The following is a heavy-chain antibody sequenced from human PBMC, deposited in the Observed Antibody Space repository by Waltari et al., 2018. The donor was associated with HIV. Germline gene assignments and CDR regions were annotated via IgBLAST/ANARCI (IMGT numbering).Heavy chain of an antibody. V-gene: IGHV1-8*01. J-gene: IGHJ6*02. CDR3: ARGGSASMDV. Sequence: VQLVQSGAEVKKPGAAVQVAGKAAGYAFATYNVNWVRQATGQGPEWMGWRSPNSGNTVHAQEFQGRVTMTRDTSIRTVYMELSSPTSEDTAVYYCARGGSASMDVWGQGTTVTVSS. CDR2: RSPNSGNT. CDR1: GYAFATYN.